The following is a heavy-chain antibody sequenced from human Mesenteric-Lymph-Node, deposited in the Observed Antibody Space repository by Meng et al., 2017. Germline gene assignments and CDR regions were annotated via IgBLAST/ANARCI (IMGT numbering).Heavy chain of an antibody. D-gene: IGHD4-17*01. CDR2: IWYDGSNK. Sequence: QVQLVESGGGVVQPGRSLRLSCAASGFTFRMYAVHWVRQAPGKGLEWVAVIWYDGSNKYYADSVKGRFTISRDNSKNTLYLQMNSLRAEDTAVYYCAGANYGDYFDYWGQGTLVTVSS. CDR1: GFTFRMYA. J-gene: IGHJ4*02. CDR3: AGANYGDYFDY. V-gene: IGHV3-33*08.